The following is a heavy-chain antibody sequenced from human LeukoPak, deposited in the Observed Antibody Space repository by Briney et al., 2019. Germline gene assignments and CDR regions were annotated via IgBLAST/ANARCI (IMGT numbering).Heavy chain of an antibody. CDR1: EFTFSTYW. Sequence: SGGSLRLSCAASEFTFSTYWMSWVRQAPGKGLEWVADIKKDGSEKYYVDSVKGRFTISRQNAKNSLFLQMNSLRAEDTAVYYCARASNWVKNSGYSSSSVPNWFDPWGQGTLVTVSS. J-gene: IGHJ5*02. CDR3: ARASNWVKNSGYSSSSVPNWFDP. D-gene: IGHD6-6*01. V-gene: IGHV3-7*01. CDR2: IKKDGSEK.